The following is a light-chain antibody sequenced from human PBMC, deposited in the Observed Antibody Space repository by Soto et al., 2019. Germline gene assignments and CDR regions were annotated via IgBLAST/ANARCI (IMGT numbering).Light chain of an antibody. CDR1: SSQFGRNY. J-gene: IGLJ1*01. CDR3: AAWDDSLSGLYV. Sequence: SLPAQPPPTSGTPGPRGTLSCSGKSSQFGRNYVYWYQQLPGTAPKLLIYRNDQRPSGVPDRLSGSKSGTSASLAISGLRSEDEADYYCAAWDDSLSGLYVFGTGTKVTVL. V-gene: IGLV1-47*01. CDR2: RND.